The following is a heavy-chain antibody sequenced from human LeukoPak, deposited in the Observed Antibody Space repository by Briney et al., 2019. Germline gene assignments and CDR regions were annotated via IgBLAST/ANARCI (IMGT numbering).Heavy chain of an antibody. CDR1: GGSVSSSSHY. J-gene: IGHJ6*03. CDR3: ARNSYYYYYMDV. CDR2: IYYSGDT. Sequence: PSETLSLTCTVSGGSVSSSSHYWGWIRQPPGKGLEWIGSIYYSGDTYHNPSLKSRVTISVDRSKNQFSLKLSSVTAADTAVYYCARNSYYYYYMDVWGKGTTVTVSS. V-gene: IGHV4-39*07.